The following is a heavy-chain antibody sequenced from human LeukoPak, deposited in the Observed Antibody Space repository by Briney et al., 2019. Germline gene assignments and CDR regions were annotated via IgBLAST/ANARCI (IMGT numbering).Heavy chain of an antibody. V-gene: IGHV3-30-3*01. Sequence: SGGSLRLSCAASGFLFSSYAMHWVRQAPGKGLEWVAVISYDGSNKYYADSVKGRFTISRDNSKNTLYLQMNSLRAEDTAVYYCARERQIVVVITPDYWGQGTLVTVSS. D-gene: IGHD3-22*01. J-gene: IGHJ4*02. CDR1: GFLFSSYA. CDR3: ARERQIVVVITPDY. CDR2: ISYDGSNK.